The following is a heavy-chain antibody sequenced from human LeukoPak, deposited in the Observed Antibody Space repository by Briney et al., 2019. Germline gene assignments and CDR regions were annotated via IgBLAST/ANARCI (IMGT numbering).Heavy chain of an antibody. Sequence: GSSLRLSCAASGFNFRTYAMYWVRQAPGKGLEWVAVISYDGSNRYYADSVKGRFTISRDNSNNTLYLQMNGLRAEDTAVYYCARSRLGRASAGKKYYYYGMDVWGQGTTVTVSS. CDR3: ARSRLGRASAGKKYYYYGMDV. CDR1: GFNFRTYA. D-gene: IGHD6-13*01. V-gene: IGHV3-30*04. J-gene: IGHJ6*02. CDR2: ISYDGSNR.